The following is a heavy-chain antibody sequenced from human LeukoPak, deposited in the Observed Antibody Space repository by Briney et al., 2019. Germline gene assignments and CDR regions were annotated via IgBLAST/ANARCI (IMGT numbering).Heavy chain of an antibody. CDR3: ARGKAIFGVVVDAFDI. J-gene: IGHJ3*02. V-gene: IGHV3-20*04. D-gene: IGHD3-3*01. CDR1: GFTFDDYG. Sequence: GGSLRLSCAASGFTFDDYGMSWVRQAPGKGLAWVSGINWNGGSTRYADSAKGRFTISRDNAKNSLYLQMNRLRAEGTALYYCARGKAIFGVVVDAFDIWGQGTMVTVSS. CDR2: INWNGGST.